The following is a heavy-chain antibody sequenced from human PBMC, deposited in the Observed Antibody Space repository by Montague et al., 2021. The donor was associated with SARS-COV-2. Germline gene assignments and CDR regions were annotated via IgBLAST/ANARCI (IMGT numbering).Heavy chain of an antibody. V-gene: IGHV2-5*01. CDR2: IYSNGDK. D-gene: IGHD3-9*01. CDR1: GFSLSTPNVG. J-gene: IGHJ4*02. CDR3: AHLIRYYDIFTGIPFDD. Sequence: VKPTQPLTLTCTFSGFSLSTPNVGVAWIRQPPGKALEWLAVIYSNGDKRYSPSLQRRLTITKDTSRNQVVVSLTNVDPLDTATYYCAHLIRYYDIFTGIPFDDWGQGTQVTVS.